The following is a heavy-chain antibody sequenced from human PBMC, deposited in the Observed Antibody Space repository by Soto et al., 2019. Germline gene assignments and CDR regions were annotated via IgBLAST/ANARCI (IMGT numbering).Heavy chain of an antibody. CDR1: GFTFSDYY. CDR3: ARDRTGTTGGGRLSGLADI. CDR2: ISSSGSTI. D-gene: IGHD1-7*01. Sequence: GGSLRLSCAASGFTFSDYYMSWIRQAPGKGLEWVSYISSSGSTIYYADSVKGRFTTSRDNAKNSPYMQMNSLRAEDTAVYYCARDRTGTTGGGRLSGLADIWGQGTMVTVSS. J-gene: IGHJ3*02. V-gene: IGHV3-11*01.